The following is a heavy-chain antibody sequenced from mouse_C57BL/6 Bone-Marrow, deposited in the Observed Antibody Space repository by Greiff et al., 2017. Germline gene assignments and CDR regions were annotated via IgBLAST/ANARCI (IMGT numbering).Heavy chain of an antibody. CDR1: GYTFTGYW. J-gene: IGHJ1*03. CDR3: ARVLHYYGSSYWYFDV. Sequence: QVQLQQSGAELMKPGASVKLSCKATGYTFTGYWIEWVKQRPGHGLEWIGEILPGSGSTNYNEKFKGKATFTADTSSNTAYMQLSSLTTEDSAIYYCARVLHYYGSSYWYFDVWGTGTTVTVSS. CDR2: ILPGSGST. V-gene: IGHV1-9*01. D-gene: IGHD1-1*01.